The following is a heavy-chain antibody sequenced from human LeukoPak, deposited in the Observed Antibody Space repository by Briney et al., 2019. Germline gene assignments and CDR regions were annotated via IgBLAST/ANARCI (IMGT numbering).Heavy chain of an antibody. J-gene: IGHJ4*02. Sequence: PSETLSLTCTVSGGSISSSLYYWDWIRQPPGEGLEWIGTIYYSGSTYYNPSLKSRVTISVDTSKNQFTLKLSSVTAADTALYYCARGRYGWLPFDFWGQGTLVTVSS. CDR1: GGSISSSLYY. CDR2: IYYSGST. V-gene: IGHV4-39*06. D-gene: IGHD3-16*01. CDR3: ARGRYGWLPFDF.